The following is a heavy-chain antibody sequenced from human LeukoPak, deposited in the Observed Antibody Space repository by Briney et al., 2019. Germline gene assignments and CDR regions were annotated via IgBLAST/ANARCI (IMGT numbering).Heavy chain of an antibody. D-gene: IGHD2-2*01. CDR2: ISYDGSNK. J-gene: IGHJ4*02. CDR1: GFTFSSYG. V-gene: IGHV3-30*03. CDR3: ARGFCSSTSCQIPIDY. Sequence: GGSLRLSCAASGFTFSSYGMHWVRQAPGKGLEWVAVISYDGSNKYYADSVKGRFTISRDNSKNTLYLQMNSLRAEDTAVYYCARGFCSSTSCQIPIDYWGQGTLVTVSS.